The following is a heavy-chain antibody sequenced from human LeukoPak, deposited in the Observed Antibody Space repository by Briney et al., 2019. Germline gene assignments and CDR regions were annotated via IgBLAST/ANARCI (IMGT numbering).Heavy chain of an antibody. D-gene: IGHD2-15*01. CDR1: GDSVSINSAA. CDR3: ARDRYDCSGGSCYGRNYYYYMDV. CDR2: TYYRSKWYN. J-gene: IGHJ6*03. V-gene: IGHV6-1*01. Sequence: SQTLSLTCAISGDSVSINSAAWNWIRQSPPRGLEWLGRTYYRSKWYNDYSLSVKSRITITPTTSKNPFSLQLNSVTPEDTAVYYCARDRYDCSGGSCYGRNYYYYMDVWGKGTTVTVSS.